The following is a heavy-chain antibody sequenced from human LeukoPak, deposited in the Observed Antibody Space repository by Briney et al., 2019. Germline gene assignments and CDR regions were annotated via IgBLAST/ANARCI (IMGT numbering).Heavy chain of an antibody. CDR1: GGSISSYY. D-gene: IGHD5-18*01. CDR2: IYYSGST. CDR3: ARGGGYSYGSGSFDY. V-gene: IGHV4-59*01. Sequence: PSETLSLTCTVSGGSISSYYWSWIRQPPGKGLEWIGYIYYSGSTNYNPSLKSRVTISVDTSKNQFSLKLSSVTAADTAVYYCARGGGYSYGSGSFDYWGQGTLVTVSS. J-gene: IGHJ4*02.